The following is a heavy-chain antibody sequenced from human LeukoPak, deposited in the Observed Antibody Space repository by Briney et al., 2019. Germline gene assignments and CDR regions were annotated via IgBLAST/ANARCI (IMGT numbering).Heavy chain of an antibody. CDR2: IYHSGRT. D-gene: IGHD2-2*01. Sequence: PSETLSLTCAVSGGSISSGGYSWSWIRQPPGKGLEWIGYIYHSGRTYYNPSLKSRVTISVDRSKTQFSLKLSSVTAADTAVYYCARFSRTSCLFVYWGQGTLVTVSS. J-gene: IGHJ4*02. CDR1: GGSISSGGYS. V-gene: IGHV4-30-2*01. CDR3: ARFSRTSCLFVY.